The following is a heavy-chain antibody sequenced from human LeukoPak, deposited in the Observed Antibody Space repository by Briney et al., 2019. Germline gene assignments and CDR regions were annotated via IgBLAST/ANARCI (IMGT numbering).Heavy chain of an antibody. CDR1: VFSFSSSW. Sequence: PGGSLRLSCLASVFSFSSSWTHWVRQTPRKELLWLSRISSDGTDIKYADSVQGRFTISRDNAKSTLYLQMNSLRVEDTAVYYCARDQTELGPTTVDHWGQGTLVTVSS. CDR3: ARDQTELGPTTVDH. J-gene: IGHJ4*02. D-gene: IGHD1-14*01. CDR2: ISSDGTDI. V-gene: IGHV3-74*01.